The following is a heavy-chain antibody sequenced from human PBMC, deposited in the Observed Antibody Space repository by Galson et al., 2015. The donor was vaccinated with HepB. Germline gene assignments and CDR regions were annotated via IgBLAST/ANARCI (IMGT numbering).Heavy chain of an antibody. CDR1: GYTFSSYS. V-gene: IGHV1-18*01. J-gene: IGHJ5*02. CDR3: ARGALVAVLNATLNNWFDP. CDR2: ISAYDSST. Sequence: SVKVSCKASGYTFSSYSIAWVRQAPGQGLEWMGWISAYDSSTNYAQKFQGRVSMTTETSTTTAYMELRSLRSDDTAVYYCARGALVAVLNATLNNWFDPWGQGTLVTVSS. D-gene: IGHD2-15*01.